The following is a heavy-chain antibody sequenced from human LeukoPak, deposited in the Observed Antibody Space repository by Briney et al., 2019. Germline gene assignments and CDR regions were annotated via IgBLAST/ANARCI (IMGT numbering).Heavy chain of an antibody. CDR1: GGSISSYY. CDR3: ARNPYYDFWSGIAGASPDYYMDV. CDR2: IYYSGST. J-gene: IGHJ6*03. V-gene: IGHV4-59*01. Sequence: SETLSLTCTVSGGSISSYYWSWIRQPPGKGLEWIGYIYYSGSTNYNPSLKSRVTISVDTSKNQFSLKLSSVSAADTAVYYCARNPYYDFWSGIAGASPDYYMDVWGKGTTVTVSS. D-gene: IGHD3-3*01.